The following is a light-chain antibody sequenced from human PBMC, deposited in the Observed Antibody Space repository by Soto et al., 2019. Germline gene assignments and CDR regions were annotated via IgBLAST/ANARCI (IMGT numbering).Light chain of an antibody. Sequence: ELVLTQSPGTLSFSPGERATLSCRASQSVSSSYLVWYQQKPGQAPRLLIYGASSRPTGIRDRFSRSGSGTDFTLTISRLETEDFAVYYCQQYSSSPSMYTFGQGTKLEIK. CDR2: GAS. CDR1: QSVSSSY. CDR3: QQYSSSPSMYT. J-gene: IGKJ2*01. V-gene: IGKV3-20*01.